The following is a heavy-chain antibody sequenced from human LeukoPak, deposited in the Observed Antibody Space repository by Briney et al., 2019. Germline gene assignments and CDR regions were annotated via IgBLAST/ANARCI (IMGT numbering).Heavy chain of an antibody. D-gene: IGHD1-26*01. V-gene: IGHV3-23*01. J-gene: IGHJ4*02. CDR3: ARERYSGSYYFDY. CDR1: GFTFSSYA. CDR2: ISGSGGSI. Sequence: GGSLRLSCAASGFTFSSYAMSWVRQAPGKGLEWVSAISGSGGSIYYADSVKGRFTISRDNSKNTLYLQMNSLRAEDTAVYYCARERYSGSYYFDYWGQGTLVTVSS.